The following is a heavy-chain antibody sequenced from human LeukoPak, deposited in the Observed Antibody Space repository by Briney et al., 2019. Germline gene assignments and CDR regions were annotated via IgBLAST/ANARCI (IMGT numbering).Heavy chain of an antibody. CDR2: IIPIFGTA. CDR1: GGTFSSYA. V-gene: IGHV1-69*01. J-gene: IGHJ4*02. D-gene: IGHD5-24*01. Sequence: ASVNVSCKASGGTFSSYAISWVRQAPGQGLEWMGGIIPIFGTANYAQKFQGRVTITADESTSTAYMELSSLRSEDTAVYYCAREPGEMATIGPFVYWGQGTLVTVSS. CDR3: AREPGEMATIGPFVY.